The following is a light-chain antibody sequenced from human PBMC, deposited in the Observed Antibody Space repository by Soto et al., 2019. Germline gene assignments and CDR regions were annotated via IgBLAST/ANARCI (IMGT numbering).Light chain of an antibody. V-gene: IGLV2-14*03. CDR3: SSYTSSSTLHV. CDR2: DVS. J-gene: IGLJ1*01. CDR1: SSDVGGYNY. Sequence: QSVLTQPASVSGSPGQSITISCTGTSSDVGGYNYVSWYQQHPGKAPKLMIYDVSNRPSGVSYRFSGSKSGNTASLTISGLQAEDEADYYCSSYTSSSTLHVFGPGTKVTVL.